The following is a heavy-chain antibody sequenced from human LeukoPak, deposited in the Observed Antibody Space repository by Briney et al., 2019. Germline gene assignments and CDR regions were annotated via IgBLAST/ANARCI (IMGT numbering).Heavy chain of an antibody. D-gene: IGHD2-15*01. Sequence: GGSLRLSCAASGFTFSSYTMYWVRQAPGKGLEWVAVISYDESYKFYADSVKGRFTISRDNSKNTLYLQMNSLRAEDTAVYYCASGDCGGGSCYGPSYYYYYMDVWGKGTTVTASS. J-gene: IGHJ6*03. CDR2: ISYDESYK. V-gene: IGHV3-30*04. CDR3: ASGDCGGGSCYGPSYYYYYMDV. CDR1: GFTFSSYT.